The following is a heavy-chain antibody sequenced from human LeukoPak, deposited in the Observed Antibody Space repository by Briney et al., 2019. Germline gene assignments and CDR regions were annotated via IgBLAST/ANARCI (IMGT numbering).Heavy chain of an antibody. CDR1: GGSISSGGYY. Sequence: SETLSLTCAVSGGSISSGGYYWSWIRQPPGKGLEWIGYIYYSGSTNYNPSLKSRVTISVDTSKNQFSLKLSSVTAADTAVYYCARDKSDSSGWYYFDYWGQGTLVTVSS. V-gene: IGHV4-61*08. D-gene: IGHD6-19*01. CDR2: IYYSGST. J-gene: IGHJ4*02. CDR3: ARDKSDSSGWYYFDY.